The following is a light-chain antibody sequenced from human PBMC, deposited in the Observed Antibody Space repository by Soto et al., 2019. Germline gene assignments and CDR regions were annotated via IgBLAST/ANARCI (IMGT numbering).Light chain of an antibody. CDR2: DAS. CDR1: QSVSSY. Sequence: EIVLTQSPATLSLSPGERATISCRASQSVSSYLAWYQQKPGKAPRLLIYDASTRATGIPARFSGSGSGTDFTLTISSLEPEDFAVYYCQQRSNWPGLTFGGGTKV. V-gene: IGKV3-11*01. CDR3: QQRSNWPGLT. J-gene: IGKJ4*01.